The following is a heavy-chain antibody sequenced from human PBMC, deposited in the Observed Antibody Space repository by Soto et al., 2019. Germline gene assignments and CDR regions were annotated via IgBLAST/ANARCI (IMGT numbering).Heavy chain of an antibody. V-gene: IGHV3-74*01. CDR3: ARVALDYDFWSARGMDV. J-gene: IGHJ6*02. D-gene: IGHD3-3*01. CDR2: INSDGSST. CDR1: GFTVSSNY. Sequence: PGGSLRLSCAASGFTVSSNYMHWVRQAPGKGLVWVSRINSDGSSTSYADSVKGRFTISRDNAKNTLYLQMNSLRAEDTAVYYCARVALDYDFWSARGMDVWGQGTTVTVSS.